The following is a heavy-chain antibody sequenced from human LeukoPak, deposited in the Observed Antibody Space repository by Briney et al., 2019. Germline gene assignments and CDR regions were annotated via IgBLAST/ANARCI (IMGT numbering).Heavy chain of an antibody. Sequence: ASVKVSCKVSGYTLTELSMHWVRQAPGKGLEWMGGFDPEDGETIYAQKFQGRVTMTEDTSTDTVYMELSSLRSEDTAVYYCATEVGCSSTSCYMGDYWGQGTLVTVSS. CDR3: ATEVGCSSTSCYMGDY. D-gene: IGHD2-2*01. CDR2: FDPEDGET. CDR1: GYTLTELS. J-gene: IGHJ4*02. V-gene: IGHV1-24*01.